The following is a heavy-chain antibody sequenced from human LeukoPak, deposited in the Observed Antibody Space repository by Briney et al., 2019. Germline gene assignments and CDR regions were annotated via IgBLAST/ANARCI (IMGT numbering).Heavy chain of an antibody. Sequence: SETLSLTCAVSGYSISSGYYWGWIRQPPGKGLEGIGSIYHSGSTYCNPSLKSRVTISVDTSKNQFSLKLSSVTAADTAVYYCARERGLEYSSSSDYWGQGTLVTVSS. V-gene: IGHV4-38-2*02. CDR1: GYSISSGYY. CDR2: IYHSGST. J-gene: IGHJ4*02. D-gene: IGHD6-6*01. CDR3: ARERGLEYSSSSDY.